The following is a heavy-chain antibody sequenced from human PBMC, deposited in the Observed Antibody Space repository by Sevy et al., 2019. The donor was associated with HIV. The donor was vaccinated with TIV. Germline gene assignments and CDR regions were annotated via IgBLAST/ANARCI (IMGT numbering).Heavy chain of an antibody. Sequence: GSLRLSCVASGFNLGSYAMAWVRQAPGKGLEWVSFIRGTGANIVYADSVKGRFTISRDNSKNTLSLQMNSLRVDDTAVYYCASSGYTSGRYPEYWGLGTLVTVSS. D-gene: IGHD6-19*01. CDR3: ASSGYTSGRYPEY. V-gene: IGHV3-23*01. CDR2: IRGTGANI. CDR1: GFNLGSYA. J-gene: IGHJ4*02.